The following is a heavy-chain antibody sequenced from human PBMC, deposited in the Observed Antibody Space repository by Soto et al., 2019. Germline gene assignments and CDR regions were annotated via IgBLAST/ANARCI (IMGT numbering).Heavy chain of an antibody. CDR1: GGSVRGSSYS. V-gene: IGHV4-39*01. J-gene: IGHJ4*02. D-gene: IGHD2-2*01. Sequence: SETLSLTCTVSGGSVRGSSYSWGWIRQPPGEGLEWIGTIYDAGSTYYKASLKSRVTISVNTSKNQFSLKLTSVTAADTAVYYCARLDCRITRCDSLRPRYVDYWRQGT. CDR3: ARLDCRITRCDSLRPRYVDY. CDR2: IYDAGST.